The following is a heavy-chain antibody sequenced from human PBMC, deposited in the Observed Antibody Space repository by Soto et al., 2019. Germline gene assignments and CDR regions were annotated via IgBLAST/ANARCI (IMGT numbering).Heavy chain of an antibody. CDR2: IYYSGST. CDR3: ARDRRYCSGGSCYAYYYGMDV. Sequence: SETLSLTCTVSGGSISSGGYYWSWIRQHPGKGLEWIGYIYYSGSTYYNPSLKSRVTISVDTSKNQFSLKLSSVTAADTAVLYCARDRRYCSGGSCYAYYYGMDVWGQGTTVTVSS. V-gene: IGHV4-31*03. D-gene: IGHD2-15*01. J-gene: IGHJ6*02. CDR1: GGSISSGGYY.